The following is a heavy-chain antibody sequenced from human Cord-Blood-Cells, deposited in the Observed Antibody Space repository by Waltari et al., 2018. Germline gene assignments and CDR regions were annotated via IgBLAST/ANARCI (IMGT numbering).Heavy chain of an antibody. Sequence: QVQLQQWGAGLLQPSPPLSLTCAVYCGSFRGYYWSWIRPPPGKGLEWIGEINHSGSTNYNPSLKSRVTISVDTSKNQFSLKLSSVTAADTAVYYCARGELIAAAYYFDYWGQGTLVTVSS. D-gene: IGHD6-13*01. V-gene: IGHV4-34*01. CDR2: INHSGST. CDR3: ARGELIAAAYYFDY. J-gene: IGHJ4*02. CDR1: CGSFRGYY.